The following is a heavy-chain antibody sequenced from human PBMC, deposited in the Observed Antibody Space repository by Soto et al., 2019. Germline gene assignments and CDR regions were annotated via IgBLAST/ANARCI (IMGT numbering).Heavy chain of an antibody. J-gene: IGHJ6*02. CDR3: ARDPAGYSYGYDLYGMDV. CDR2: IYHSGST. D-gene: IGHD5-18*01. Sequence: KPSETLSLTCAVSGGSISSSNWWSWVRQPPGKGLEWIGEIYHSGSTDYNPSLKSRVTISVDTSKNQFSLKLSSVTAADTAVYYCARDPAGYSYGYDLYGMDVWGQGTTVTVSS. CDR1: GGSISSSNW. V-gene: IGHV4-4*02.